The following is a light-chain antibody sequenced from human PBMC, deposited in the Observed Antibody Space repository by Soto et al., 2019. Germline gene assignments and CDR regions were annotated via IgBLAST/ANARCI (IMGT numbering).Light chain of an antibody. Sequence: EIVMTHSPATLSVSPLESATLXRRASQSVSSNLAWYQQKPGQAPRLLIYGASTRATGIPARFSGSGSGTEFTLTISSLQSEDFAVYYCQQYNNWPRTFGQGTKVDIK. CDR1: QSVSSN. CDR3: QQYNNWPRT. CDR2: GAS. J-gene: IGKJ1*01. V-gene: IGKV3-15*01.